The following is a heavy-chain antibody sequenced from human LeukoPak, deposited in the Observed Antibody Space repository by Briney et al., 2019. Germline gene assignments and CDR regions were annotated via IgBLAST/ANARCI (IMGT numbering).Heavy chain of an antibody. V-gene: IGHV3-48*02. Sequence: GGSLRLSCAASGFTFSVYRMNWVRQPPGMGLEWVSYITSNSATIQYADSVKGRFPISRDNAKNSLSLQMNSLRDEDTAVYYCARSVGGHFDYWGQGMLVTVSS. CDR2: ITSNSATI. CDR3: ARSVGGHFDY. D-gene: IGHD3-16*01. CDR1: GFTFSVYR. J-gene: IGHJ4*02.